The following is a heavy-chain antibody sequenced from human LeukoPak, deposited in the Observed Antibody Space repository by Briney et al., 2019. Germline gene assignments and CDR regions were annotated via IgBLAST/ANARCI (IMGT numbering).Heavy chain of an antibody. V-gene: IGHV3-30-3*01. CDR3: ARGKYGHSGAFDI. J-gene: IGHJ3*02. Sequence: GRSLRLSCAASGFTFSSYAMHWVRQAPGKGLEWVAVISYDGSNKYYADSVKGRFTISRDNSKNTLYLQMNSLRAEDTAVYYCARGKYGHSGAFDIWGQGTMVTVSS. D-gene: IGHD3-10*01. CDR2: ISYDGSNK. CDR1: GFTFSSYA.